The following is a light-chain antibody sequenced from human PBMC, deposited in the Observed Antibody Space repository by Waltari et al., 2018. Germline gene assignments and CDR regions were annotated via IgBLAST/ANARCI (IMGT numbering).Light chain of an antibody. CDR3: QQYYSPPLT. CDR1: QGIVNS. V-gene: IGKV1-NL1*01. J-gene: IGKJ4*01. CDR2: AAT. Sequence: DIHMTPSPSSLSASVGDRVTITCRASQGIVNSLAWYQQKPGKAPPLLLYAATRLESGVPSRFSGSGSGPDYTLTINSLQPEDFATYYCQQYYSPPLTFGGGTKVEIK.